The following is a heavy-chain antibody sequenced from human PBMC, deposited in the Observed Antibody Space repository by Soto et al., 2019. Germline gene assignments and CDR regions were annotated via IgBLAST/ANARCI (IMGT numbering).Heavy chain of an antibody. CDR2: IKPISDIT. CDR3: ARDPSTINKLIGVWFDP. V-gene: IGHV1-69*13. J-gene: IGHJ5*02. CDR1: GDTFGRFT. Sequence: ASVKVSCKASGDTFGRFTIDWVRQAPGQGLEWMGGIKPISDITNYAQRFQGRVTFTAGASTSTVYLEPSSLRSEDTAMYYCARDPSTINKLIGVWFDPWGQGTLVTVSS. D-gene: IGHD4-4*01.